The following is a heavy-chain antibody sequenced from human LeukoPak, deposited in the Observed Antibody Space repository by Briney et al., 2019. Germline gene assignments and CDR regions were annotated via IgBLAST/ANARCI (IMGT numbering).Heavy chain of an antibody. V-gene: IGHV3-23*01. CDR3: AKVALGYCSGGSCYYFDY. J-gene: IGHJ4*02. CDR1: GFTFSGYA. Sequence: RPGGSLRLPCEASGFTFSGYAMSWVRQAPGKGLEWVSSINAFGARTYYADSVKGRFTISRDNSKNTLYLQMNSLRAEDTALYYCAKVALGYCSGGSCYYFDYGGQGTLVTVSS. CDR2: INAFGART. D-gene: IGHD2-15*01.